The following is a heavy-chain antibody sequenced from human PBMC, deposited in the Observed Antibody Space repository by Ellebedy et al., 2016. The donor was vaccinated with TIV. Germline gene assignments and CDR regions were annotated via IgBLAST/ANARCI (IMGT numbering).Heavy chain of an antibody. J-gene: IGHJ4*02. CDR2: ISYDGGNK. CDR3: AREGYSSGWYGSYYFDY. Sequence: PGGSLRLSCAASGFTFSTYAIHWVRQAPGKGLEWVAFISYDGGNKYYADSVKGRFTISRDNSKNTLYLQMNSLRAEDTAVYYCAREGYSSGWYGSYYFDYWGQGTLVTVSS. V-gene: IGHV3-30*01. CDR1: GFTFSTYA. D-gene: IGHD6-19*01.